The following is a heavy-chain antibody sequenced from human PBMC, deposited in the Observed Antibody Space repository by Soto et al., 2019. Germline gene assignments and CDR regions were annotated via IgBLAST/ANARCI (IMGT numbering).Heavy chain of an antibody. D-gene: IGHD2-2*01. J-gene: IGHJ6*03. CDR2: VYSGSST. Sequence: WGSLRLSCAAFGFTVSSNSMSWVRQAPGKGLECVSVVYSGSSTYYADSVKGRFTISRDKSENTLDLQMNSLRAEDTAVYYCARGYQEVGVYYMDVWGKGTTVTVSS. CDR1: GFTVSSNS. V-gene: IGHV3-66*01. CDR3: ARGYQEVGVYYMDV.